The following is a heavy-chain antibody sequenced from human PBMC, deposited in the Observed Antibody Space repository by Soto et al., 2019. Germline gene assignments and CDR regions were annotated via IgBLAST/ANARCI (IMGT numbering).Heavy chain of an antibody. Sequence: SETLSLTCTVSGGSISSYYWSWIRQPPGKGLEWIGYIYYSGSTNYNPSLKSRVTISVDTSKNQFSLKLSSVTAADTAVYYCAREIRGGASGWYGGWFDPWGQGTLVTVSS. CDR1: GGSISSYY. CDR3: AREIRGGASGWYGGWFDP. D-gene: IGHD6-19*01. J-gene: IGHJ5*02. CDR2: IYYSGST. V-gene: IGHV4-59*01.